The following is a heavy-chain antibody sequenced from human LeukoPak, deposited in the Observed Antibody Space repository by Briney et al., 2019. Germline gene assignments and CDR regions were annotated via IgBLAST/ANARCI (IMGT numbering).Heavy chain of an antibody. Sequence: SETLSLTCTVSGGSISSGSYYWSWIRQPAGKGLEWIGRIYTSGSTNYNPSLKSRVTISVDTSKNQFSLKLSSVTAADTAVYYCARAPQLYYYDSSGYYGPIQAFDIWGQGTMVTVSS. D-gene: IGHD3-22*01. CDR3: ARAPQLYYYDSSGYYGPIQAFDI. V-gene: IGHV4-61*02. CDR2: IYTSGST. J-gene: IGHJ3*02. CDR1: GGSISSGSYY.